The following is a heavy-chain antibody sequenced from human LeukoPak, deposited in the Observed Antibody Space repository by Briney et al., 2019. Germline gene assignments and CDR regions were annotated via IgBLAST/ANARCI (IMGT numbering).Heavy chain of an antibody. J-gene: IGHJ4*02. Sequence: GGSLRLSCVASGFTFSSYAMKWVRQAPGKGLDWVSGISDSGDSTYYADSVKGRFTISRDISKNTLYLQMTSLRAEDTAVYYCAKEGIDGSGYDLDYWGQGTRVTVSS. D-gene: IGHD5-12*01. V-gene: IGHV3-23*01. CDR2: ISDSGDST. CDR3: AKEGIDGSGYDLDY. CDR1: GFTFSSYA.